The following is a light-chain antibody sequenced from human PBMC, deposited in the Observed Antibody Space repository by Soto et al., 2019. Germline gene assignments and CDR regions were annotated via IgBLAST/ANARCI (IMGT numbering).Light chain of an antibody. CDR1: QSVSSNY. Sequence: IVFTQAPGTLPLSPGERATRSCRAGQSVSSNYLAWYQQKPGQAPRLLIYAASSRATGIPDRFSGSGSGTDSTLTIDGLEPEDFVVYYCQQYGYSPITFGQGTRLEIK. J-gene: IGKJ5*01. V-gene: IGKV3-20*01. CDR2: AAS. CDR3: QQYGYSPIT.